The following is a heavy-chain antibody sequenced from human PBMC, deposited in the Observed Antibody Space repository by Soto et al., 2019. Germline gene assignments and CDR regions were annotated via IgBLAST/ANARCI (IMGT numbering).Heavy chain of an antibody. J-gene: IGHJ6*02. V-gene: IGHV1-2*04. Sequence: ASVKVSCKASGYTFTGYYMHWVRQAPGQGLEWMGWINPNSGGTNYAQKFQGWVTMTRDTSISTAYMELSRLRSDDTAVYYCARGGDSNPGTDYYYYYGMDVWGQGTTVTAP. CDR3: ARGGDSNPGTDYYYYYGMDV. CDR1: GYTFTGYY. D-gene: IGHD4-4*01. CDR2: INPNSGGT.